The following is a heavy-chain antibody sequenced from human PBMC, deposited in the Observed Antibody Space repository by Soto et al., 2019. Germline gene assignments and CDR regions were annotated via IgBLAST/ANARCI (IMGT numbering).Heavy chain of an antibody. J-gene: IGHJ3*02. CDR3: ARTTYYDILTGHSDAFDI. CDR1: GFTFSSYW. D-gene: IGHD3-9*01. CDR2: IKQDGSEK. Sequence: GVSLRLSYAASGFTFSSYWLSCVRQATGKGLEWVANIKQDGSEKYYVDSVKGRFTISRDNAKNSLYLQMNSLRAEDTAVYYCARTTYYDILTGHSDAFDIWGQGTMVTVSS. V-gene: IGHV3-7*01.